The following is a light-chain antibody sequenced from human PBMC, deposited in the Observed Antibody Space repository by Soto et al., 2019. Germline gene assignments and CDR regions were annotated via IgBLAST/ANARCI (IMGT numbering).Light chain of an antibody. V-gene: IGLV2-14*01. CDR2: EVS. CDR1: SSDVGGYNY. CDR3: RSYTRSSTYYV. Sequence: QSALAQPASVSGSPGQSITISCTGTSSDVGGYNYVSWYQQHPGKAPKLMIYEVSNRPSRVSNRFSGSKSGNTASLTISGLQAEDEADYYCRSYTRSSTYYVFGTGTKV. J-gene: IGLJ1*01.